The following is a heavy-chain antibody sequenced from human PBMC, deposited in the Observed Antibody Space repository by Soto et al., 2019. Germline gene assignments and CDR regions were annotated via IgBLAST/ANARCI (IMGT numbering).Heavy chain of an antibody. D-gene: IGHD3-3*01. Sequence: QVQLVESGGGVVQPGRSLRLSCAASGFTFSSYGMHWVRQAPGKGLEWVAVISYDGSNKYYADSVKGRFTISRDNSKNTLYLQMNSLRAEDTAVYYCAEEPPYDFWGGNYYYMDVWGKGTTVTVSS. CDR2: ISYDGSNK. V-gene: IGHV3-30*18. J-gene: IGHJ6*03. CDR3: AEEPPYDFWGGNYYYMDV. CDR1: GFTFSSYG.